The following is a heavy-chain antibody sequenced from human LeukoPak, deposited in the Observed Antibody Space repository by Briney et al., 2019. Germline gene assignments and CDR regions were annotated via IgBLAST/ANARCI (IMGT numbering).Heavy chain of an antibody. Sequence: GASVKVSCKASGYTFTGYYMHWVRQAPGQGLEWMGWINPNSGGTNYAQKFQGRVTMTRDTSISTAYMELSRPRSDDTAVYYCARRAPFGVANVDDYWGQGTLVTVSS. CDR3: ARRAPFGVANVDDY. CDR2: INPNSGGT. J-gene: IGHJ4*02. D-gene: IGHD3-3*01. V-gene: IGHV1-2*02. CDR1: GYTFTGYY.